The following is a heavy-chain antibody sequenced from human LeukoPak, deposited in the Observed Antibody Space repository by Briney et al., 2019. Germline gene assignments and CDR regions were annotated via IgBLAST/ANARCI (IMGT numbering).Heavy chain of an antibody. J-gene: IGHJ4*02. CDR2: FHNSGTS. V-gene: IGHV4-59*01. CDR3: TRGAGWLIDY. Sequence: PSETLSLTCTVSDDSISNYYRGWIRQPPGKGLEWIGYFHNSGTSTYNPSLKSRVTISADTSKNQFSLKLNSLTTADTAVYYCTRGAGWLIDYWGQGILVTVSS. D-gene: IGHD3-16*01. CDR1: DDSISNYY.